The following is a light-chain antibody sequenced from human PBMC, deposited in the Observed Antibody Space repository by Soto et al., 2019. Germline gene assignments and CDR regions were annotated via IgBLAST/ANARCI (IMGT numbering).Light chain of an antibody. V-gene: IGKV1-39*01. CDR1: QSINSY. J-gene: IGKJ5*01. CDR2: AAS. CDR3: QQSYSTLIT. Sequence: DLQMTQSPSSLSASVGDRVTITCRASQSINSYLNWYQQKPGKAPKLLIYAASSLQSGVPSRFSGSGSGTDFTLTISSLQPEDFATYYCQQSYSTLITFGQGTRLEIK.